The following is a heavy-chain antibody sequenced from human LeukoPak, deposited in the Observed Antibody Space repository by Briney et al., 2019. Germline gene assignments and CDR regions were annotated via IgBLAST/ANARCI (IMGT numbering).Heavy chain of an antibody. CDR2: ISSDGSTT. J-gene: IGHJ2*01. Sequence: GGSLRLSCAASGFTFSSYWMHWVRQAPGKGPVWVSRISSDGSTTNYADTVKGRFTISRDNAKNTLYLQMNSLRAEDTAVYYCARVNYDFWSGPSWYFDLWGRGTLVTVSS. CDR3: ARVNYDFWSGPSWYFDL. CDR1: GFTFSSYW. V-gene: IGHV3-74*01. D-gene: IGHD3-3*01.